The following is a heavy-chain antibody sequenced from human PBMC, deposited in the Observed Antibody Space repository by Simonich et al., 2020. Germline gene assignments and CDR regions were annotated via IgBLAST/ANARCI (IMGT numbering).Heavy chain of an antibody. CDR1: GYTFTGFN. CDR2: INPKRGSQ. D-gene: IGHD7-27*01. Sequence: QVQLVQSGAEVKKPGASVKVSCKASGYTFTGFNMHWVRQAPGQGLEGMGGINPKRGSQNYAKKLQGRVTMTRDTSISTAYMELSRLRSDDTAVYYCARGPRWTGDDAFDIWGQGTMVTVSS. V-gene: IGHV1-2*02. J-gene: IGHJ3*02. CDR3: ARGPRWTGDDAFDI.